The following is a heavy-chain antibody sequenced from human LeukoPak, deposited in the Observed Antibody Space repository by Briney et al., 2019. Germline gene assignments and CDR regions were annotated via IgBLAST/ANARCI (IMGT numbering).Heavy chain of an antibody. D-gene: IGHD1-7*01. CDR3: ARSDPAKLQFDY. CDR1: GYTFTSYY. V-gene: IGHV1-46*03. CDR2: INPSGGST. Sequence: ASVKVSCKASGYTFTSYYMHWVRQAPGQGLEWMGIINPSGGSTSYAQKFRGRVTMTRDTSTSTVYMELSSLRSEDTAVYYCARSDPAKLQFDYWGQGTLVTVSS. J-gene: IGHJ4*02.